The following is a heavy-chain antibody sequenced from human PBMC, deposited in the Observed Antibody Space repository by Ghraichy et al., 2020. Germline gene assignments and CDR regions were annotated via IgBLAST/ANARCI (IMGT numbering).Heavy chain of an antibody. CDR2: INSDGSST. J-gene: IGHJ6*02. D-gene: IGHD2-15*01. Sequence: GGSLNISCAASGFTFSSYWMHWVRQAPGKGLVWVSRINSDGSSTSYADSVKGRFTISRDNAKNTLYLQMNSLRAEDTAVYYCARGQVVAARSYYYYGMDVWGQGTTVTVSS. V-gene: IGHV3-74*01. CDR1: GFTFSSYW. CDR3: ARGQVVAARSYYYYGMDV.